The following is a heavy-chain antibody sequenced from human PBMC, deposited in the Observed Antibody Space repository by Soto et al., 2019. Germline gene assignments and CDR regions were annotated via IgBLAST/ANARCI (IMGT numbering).Heavy chain of an antibody. CDR3: ARGTTTSAFSAMDV. Sequence: QVQLVESGGGVVQPGXSLRLSCAASGFTFSYHALNWVRQAPGKXXXWVAVISYDGDNKYIAESVKGRFTISRDNSKNTVSLQMNSLRAEDTAMYFCARGTTTSAFSAMDVWGQGTTVTVSS. CDR1: GFTFSYHA. D-gene: IGHD1-1*01. V-gene: IGHV3-30-3*01. J-gene: IGHJ6*02. CDR2: ISYDGDNK.